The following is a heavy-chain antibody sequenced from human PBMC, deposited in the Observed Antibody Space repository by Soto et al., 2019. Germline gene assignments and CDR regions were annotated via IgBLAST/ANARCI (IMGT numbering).Heavy chain of an antibody. CDR3: ARRGELLRWNWFDP. V-gene: IGHV2-5*02. CDR1: GFSLSTSGVG. J-gene: IGHJ5*02. D-gene: IGHD1-26*01. Sequence: QITLKESGPTLVKPTQTLTLTCTFSGFSLSTSGVGVGWIRQPPGKALEWLALIYWDDDKRYSPSLKSRLTTAKDTPKNQLVLTTPNMDPVDTATYYCARRGELLRWNWFDPWGQGTLVTVSS. CDR2: IYWDDDK.